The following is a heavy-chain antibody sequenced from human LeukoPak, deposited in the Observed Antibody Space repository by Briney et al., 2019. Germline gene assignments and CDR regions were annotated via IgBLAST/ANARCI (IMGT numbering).Heavy chain of an antibody. CDR1: GFTFSDYA. Sequence: PGGSLRLSCAASGFTFSDYALGWVRQAPGRGLEWVATLSGSGAGTYYSDSVQGRFTISRDNSKRTLFLQMNSLRAEDTAFYYCANQRNPYYDILTGYYNWAFDIWGQGTMVTVSS. D-gene: IGHD3-9*01. CDR2: LSGSGAGT. CDR3: ANQRNPYYDILTGYYNWAFDI. V-gene: IGHV3-23*01. J-gene: IGHJ3*02.